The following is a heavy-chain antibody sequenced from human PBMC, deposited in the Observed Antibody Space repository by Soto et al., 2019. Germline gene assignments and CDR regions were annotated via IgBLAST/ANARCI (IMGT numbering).Heavy chain of an antibody. CDR3: ADSSSSRPFDP. V-gene: IGHV1-69*02. Sequence: SVKVSCKASGGTFSSYTISWVRQAPGQGLEWMGRIIPILGIANYAQKFQGRVTITADKSTSTAYMELSSLRSEDTAVYYCADSSSSRPFDPWGQGTLVTVSS. J-gene: IGHJ5*02. CDR2: IIPILGIA. CDR1: GGTFSSYT. D-gene: IGHD6-13*01.